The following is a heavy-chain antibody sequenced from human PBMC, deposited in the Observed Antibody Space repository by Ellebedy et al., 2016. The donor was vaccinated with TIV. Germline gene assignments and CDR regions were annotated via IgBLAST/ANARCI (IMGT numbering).Heavy chain of an antibody. V-gene: IGHV3-11*01. CDR3: ARVDVLAAAGTCDY. D-gene: IGHD6-13*01. Sequence: GESLKISCVASGFTFSDYYMSWIRQAPGKGLEWVSYISSSGGTTISYAESVKGRFTVSRDDAQNSLYLQMNSLRVEETAVYYCARVDVLAAAGTCDYWGQGTLVAVSS. CDR2: ISSSGGTTI. J-gene: IGHJ4*02. CDR1: GFTFSDYY.